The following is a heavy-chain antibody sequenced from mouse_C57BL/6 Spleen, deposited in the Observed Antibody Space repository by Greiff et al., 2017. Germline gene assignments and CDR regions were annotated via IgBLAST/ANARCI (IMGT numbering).Heavy chain of an antibody. CDR2: IYPGDGDT. J-gene: IGHJ2*01. CDR3: AREDNYNGTFDD. D-gene: IGHD1-1*01. CDR1: GYAFSGYW. V-gene: IGHV1-80*01. Sequence: QVQLQQSGAELVKPGASVKISCKASGYAFSGYWMNWVKQRPGKGLEWIGQIYPGDGDTNYNGKFKGKATLTADKSSSTAYMQLSSLTSEDSAVYFCAREDNYNGTFDDWGQGTTLTVSS.